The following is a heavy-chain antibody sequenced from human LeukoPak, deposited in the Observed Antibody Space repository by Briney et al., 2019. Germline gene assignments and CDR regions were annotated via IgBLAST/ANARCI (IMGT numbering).Heavy chain of an antibody. CDR1: GNSISNYY. CDR3: ARLTTTVGTDDAFDI. Sequence: SETLSLTSTVSGNSISNYYWTWIRQPPGKGLEWIGYIYYTGSTNYNPSLKSRVTISVDTSKNEFSLKLSSVTAADTAVYHCARLTTTVGTDDAFDIWGQGTMVTVSS. D-gene: IGHD4-23*01. V-gene: IGHV4-59*08. CDR2: IYYTGST. J-gene: IGHJ3*02.